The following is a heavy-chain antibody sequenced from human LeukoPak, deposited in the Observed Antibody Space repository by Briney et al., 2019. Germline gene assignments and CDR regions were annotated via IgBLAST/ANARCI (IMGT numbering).Heavy chain of an antibody. CDR3: ARVSFPNY. CDR1: GFTFDDYG. J-gene: IGHJ4*02. Sequence: PGGSLRLSCAASGFTFDDYGMSWVRQVPGKGLEWVSSISSSSSYIYYADSVKGRFTISRDNAKNSLYLQMNSLRAEDTAVYYCARVSFPNYWGQGTLVTVSS. V-gene: IGHV3-21*01. D-gene: IGHD2/OR15-2a*01. CDR2: ISSSSSYI.